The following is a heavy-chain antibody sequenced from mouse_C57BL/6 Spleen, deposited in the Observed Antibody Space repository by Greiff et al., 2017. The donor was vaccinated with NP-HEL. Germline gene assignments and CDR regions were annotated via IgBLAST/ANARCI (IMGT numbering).Heavy chain of an antibody. V-gene: IGHV1-26*01. CDR3: ARSTYGSSYGVFDY. D-gene: IGHD1-1*01. J-gene: IGHJ2*01. Sequence: EVQLQQSGPELVKPGASVKISCKASGYTFTDYYMNWVKQSHGKSLEWIGDINPNNGGTSYNQKFKGKATLTVDKSSSTAYMELRSLTSEDSAVYYCARSTYGSSYGVFDYWGQGTTLTVSS. CDR2: INPNNGGT. CDR1: GYTFTDYY.